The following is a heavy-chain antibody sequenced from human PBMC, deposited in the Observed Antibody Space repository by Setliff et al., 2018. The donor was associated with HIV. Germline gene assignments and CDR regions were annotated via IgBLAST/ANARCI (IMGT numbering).Heavy chain of an antibody. CDR1: EGTFSSYA. CDR3: ARAGHYGDYVN. D-gene: IGHD4-17*01. J-gene: IGHJ4*02. Sequence: SVKVSCKASEGTFSSYAVSWVRQAPGQGLEWMGGIIPMFEIANYAQRFQGRVTITADESTSTAYMELSSLRSEDTAVYYCARAGHYGDYVNWGQGTLVTVSS. V-gene: IGHV1-69*13. CDR2: IIPMFEIA.